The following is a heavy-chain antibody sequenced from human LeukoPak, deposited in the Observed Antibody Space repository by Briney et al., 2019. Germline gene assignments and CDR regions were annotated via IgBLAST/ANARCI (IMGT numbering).Heavy chain of an antibody. CDR2: IYYSGST. CDR3: ARVSGYETFDY. D-gene: IGHD5-12*01. CDR1: GGSISSYY. V-gene: IGHV4-59*01. Sequence: SETLSLTCTVSGGSISSYYWSWIRQPPGKGLEWIGYIYYSGSTNYNPSLKSRVTISVDTSKNQFSLKLSSVTAADTAVYYWARVSGYETFDYWAQGTLVTVSS. J-gene: IGHJ4*02.